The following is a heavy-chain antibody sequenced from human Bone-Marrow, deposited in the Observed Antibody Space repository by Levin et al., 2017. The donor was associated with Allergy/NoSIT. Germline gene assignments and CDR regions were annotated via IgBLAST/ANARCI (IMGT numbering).Heavy chain of an antibody. V-gene: IGHV3-7*04. D-gene: IGHD3-3*01. J-gene: IGHJ4*02. CDR2: LNEDGSQK. CDR3: ARAITTVGGF. Sequence: LSLTCAGSGFTFSSYWMTWVRQAPGKGLEWVASLNEDGSQKYYVDYVEGRFTISRDNAKNSLYLQMNSLRADDAAVYYCARAITTVGGFWGQGTLVTVSS. CDR1: GFTFSSYW.